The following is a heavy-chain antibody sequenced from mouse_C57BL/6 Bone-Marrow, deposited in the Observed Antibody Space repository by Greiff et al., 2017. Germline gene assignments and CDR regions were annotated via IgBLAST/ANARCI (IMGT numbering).Heavy chain of an antibody. D-gene: IGHD2-4*01. CDR1: GYTFTDYY. CDR3: ARDDYDDLDD. Sequence: QVQLKESGPELVKPGASVKISCTASGYTFTDYYINWVKQRPGQGLEWIGWIYPGSGNTKYNEKFKGKATLTVDTSSRTAYMQLSSLTSEDSAVYFCARDDYDDLDDWGQGTTLTVSS. J-gene: IGHJ2*01. CDR2: IYPGSGNT. V-gene: IGHV1-84*01.